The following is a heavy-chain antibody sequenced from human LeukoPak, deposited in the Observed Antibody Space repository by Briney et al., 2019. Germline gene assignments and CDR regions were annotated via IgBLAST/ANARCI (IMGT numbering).Heavy chain of an antibody. Sequence: SQTLSLTCTVSGGSISSGGYYWSWIRQHPGTGLEWIGYIYYSGSTYYNPSLKSRVTISVDTSKNQFSLKLSSVTAADTAVYYCARASESSITMIVDYWGQGTLVTVSS. CDR1: GGSISSGGYY. D-gene: IGHD3-22*01. CDR2: IYYSGST. V-gene: IGHV4-31*03. CDR3: ARASESSITMIVDY. J-gene: IGHJ4*02.